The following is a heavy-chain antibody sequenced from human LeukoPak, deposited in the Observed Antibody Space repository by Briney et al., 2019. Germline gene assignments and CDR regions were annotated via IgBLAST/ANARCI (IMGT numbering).Heavy chain of an antibody. V-gene: IGHV3-30-3*01. Sequence: GSLRLSCAASGFTFSSHAMHWVRQAPGKGLEWVAVISYDGSNKYYADSVKGRFTISRDNSKNTLYLQMNSLRAEDTAVYYCAREIYDTAFDYWGQGTLVTVSS. CDR2: ISYDGSNK. J-gene: IGHJ4*02. CDR1: GFTFSSHA. D-gene: IGHD3-9*01. CDR3: AREIYDTAFDY.